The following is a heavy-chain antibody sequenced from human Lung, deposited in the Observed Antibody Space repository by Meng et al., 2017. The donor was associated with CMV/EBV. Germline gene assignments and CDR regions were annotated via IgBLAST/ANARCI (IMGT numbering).Heavy chain of an antibody. D-gene: IGHD2-2*02. CDR3: ARYCSATHCYTNACHYYAVDV. J-gene: IGHJ6*02. V-gene: IGHV3-21*01. Sequence: WGSLRLXCAASGFTFSNYSMAWVRQAPGKGLEWVSSINGDSSYLYYAASVKGRFTISRDNAKNSLLAHMDSLRAEDTAVYYCARYCSATHCYTNACHYYAVDVWXQGNXVNGAS. CDR1: GFTFSNYS. CDR2: INGDSSYL.